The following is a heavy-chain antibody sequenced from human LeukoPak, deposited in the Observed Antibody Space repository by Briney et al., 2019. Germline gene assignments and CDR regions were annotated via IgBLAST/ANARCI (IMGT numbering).Heavy chain of an antibody. CDR2: VYHSGST. J-gene: IGHJ4*02. V-gene: IGHV4-38-2*02. Sequence: SETLSLTCTVSGYSISIGYYWGWIRQPPGKGLEWIGSVYHSGSTYYNPSLKSRVTISVDTSKNQFSLKFSCVTAADTAFYYCARDEMEHHGSYYDFWGQGTLVTVSS. D-gene: IGHD1/OR15-1a*01. CDR3: ARDEMEHHGSYYDF. CDR1: GYSISIGYY.